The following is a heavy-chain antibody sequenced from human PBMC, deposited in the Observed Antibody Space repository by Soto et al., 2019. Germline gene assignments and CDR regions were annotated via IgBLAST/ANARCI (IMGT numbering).Heavy chain of an antibody. CDR3: ASGSRRDY. CDR1: GYSFTSYA. CDR2: IYTGNGNT. Sequence: QVQLVQSGAEVRKPGASVRVSCKASGYSFTSYAIHWVRQAPGQSLEWMGWIYTGNGNTKYAQKFQDRVTITRDTSVTTAYMELSSLRSEDTAVYFCASGSRRDYWGQGTLVTVSS. V-gene: IGHV1-3*04. J-gene: IGHJ4*02. D-gene: IGHD1-26*01.